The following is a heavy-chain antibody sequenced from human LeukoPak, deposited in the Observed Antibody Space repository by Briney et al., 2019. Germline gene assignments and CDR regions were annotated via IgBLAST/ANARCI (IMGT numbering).Heavy chain of an antibody. Sequence: GASVTVSCTASGYTFTGYYMHWVRQAPGQGLEWMGWINPNSGGTNYAQKFQGWVTMTRDTSISTAYMELSRLRSDDTAVYYCARGRIYSSSALPAGYWGQGTLVTVSS. CDR3: ARGRIYSSSALPAGY. CDR2: INPNSGGT. CDR1: GYTFTGYY. J-gene: IGHJ4*02. D-gene: IGHD6-6*01. V-gene: IGHV1-2*04.